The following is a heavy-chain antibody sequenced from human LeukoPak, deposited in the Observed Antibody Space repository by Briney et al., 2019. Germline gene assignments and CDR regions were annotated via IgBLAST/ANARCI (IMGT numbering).Heavy chain of an antibody. CDR3: AKELYHHGLFDWLFDY. J-gene: IGHJ4*02. CDR1: GFTFSSYS. Sequence: GGSLRLSCAASGFTFSSYSMNWVRQAPGKGLEWVSSISSSSSYIYYADSVKGRFTISRDNAKNSLYLQMNSLRAEDSAVYYCAKELYHHGLFDWLFDYWGQGTLVTVSS. CDR2: ISSSSSYI. V-gene: IGHV3-21*04. D-gene: IGHD3-9*01.